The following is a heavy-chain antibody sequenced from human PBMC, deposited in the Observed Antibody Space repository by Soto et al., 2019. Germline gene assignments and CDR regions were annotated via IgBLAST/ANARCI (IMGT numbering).Heavy chain of an antibody. CDR1: GRSISSSNC. CDR2: IYNSGHT. CDR3: ARGFYDIRGYSSPFDY. D-gene: IGHD3-22*01. J-gene: IGHJ4*02. V-gene: IGHV4-4*02. Sequence: SQTLSPTCAVSGRSISSSNCWSGVRQHTGKGLEWSGEIYNSGHTNYNPSINSRVTIAVDKSKKQFCLNLISVAAADRAVYFCARGFYDIRGYSSPFDYWGQGIVVTVSS.